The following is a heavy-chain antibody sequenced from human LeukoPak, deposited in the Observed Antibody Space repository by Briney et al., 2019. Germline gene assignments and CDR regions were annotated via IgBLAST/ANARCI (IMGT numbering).Heavy chain of an antibody. CDR2: IHYTGAT. Sequence: AETLSLTCAVYGGTFRGFYWSWIRQPPGKGLEWIGEIHYTGATNYKPSLKSRVTISGDPSKNQVSLRVSSVTAADTAVYYCARGVLGPYYFDLWGRGTLVTVSS. CDR1: GGTFRGFY. CDR3: ARGVLGPYYFDL. J-gene: IGHJ2*01. D-gene: IGHD7-27*01. V-gene: IGHV4-34*01.